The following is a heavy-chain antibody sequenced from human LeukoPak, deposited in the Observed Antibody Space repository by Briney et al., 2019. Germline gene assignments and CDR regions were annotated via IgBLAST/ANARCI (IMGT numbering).Heavy chain of an antibody. CDR2: ISSSSSYI. CDR1: GFTFSSYS. V-gene: IGHV3-21*01. Sequence: GGSLRLSCAASGFTFSSYSMNWVRQAPGKGLEWVSSISSSSSYIYYVDSVKGRFTISRDNPKNSLYLQMNSLRAEDTAVYYCARVALVSGPSYGSESEAADYWGQGTLVTVSS. CDR3: ARVALVSGPSYGSESEAADY. J-gene: IGHJ4*02. D-gene: IGHD3-10*01.